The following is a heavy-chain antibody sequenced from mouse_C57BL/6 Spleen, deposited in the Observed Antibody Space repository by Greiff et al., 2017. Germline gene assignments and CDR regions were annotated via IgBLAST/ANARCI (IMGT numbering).Heavy chain of an antibody. CDR3: ARRDYEWYFDV. CDR1: GYTFTSYW. D-gene: IGHD1-1*01. V-gene: IGHV1-50*01. Sequence: QVQLQQPGAELVKPGASVKLSCKASGYTFTSYWMQWVKQRPGQGLEWIGEIDPSDSYTNYNQKFKGKATLTVDTSSSTAYMQLSSLTAEDSAVDYCARRDYEWYFDVWGTGTTVTFSS. CDR2: IDPSDSYT. J-gene: IGHJ1*03.